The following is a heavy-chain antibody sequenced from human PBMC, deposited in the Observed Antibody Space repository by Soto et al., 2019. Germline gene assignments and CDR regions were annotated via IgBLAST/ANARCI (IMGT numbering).Heavy chain of an antibody. CDR2: INPNSGGT. CDR3: ARDQGIMTTVTYYYYYYGMDV. Sequence: ASVKVSCKASGYTFTGYYMHWVRQAPGQGLEWMGWINPNSGGTNYAQKFQGRVTMTRDTSISTAYMELSRLRSDDTAVYYCARDQGIMTTVTYYYYYYGMDVWGQGTTVTVSS. D-gene: IGHD4-4*01. CDR1: GYTFTGYY. V-gene: IGHV1-2*02. J-gene: IGHJ6*02.